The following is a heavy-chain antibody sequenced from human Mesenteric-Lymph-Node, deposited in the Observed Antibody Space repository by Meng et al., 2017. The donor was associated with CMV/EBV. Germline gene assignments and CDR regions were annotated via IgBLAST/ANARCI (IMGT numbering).Heavy chain of an antibody. Sequence: GESLKISCAASGFAFSTYDMSLVRQAPGKGLEWVSVIYSGGSTYYADSVKGRFTISRDNSKNTLYLQMNSLRAEDTAVYYCARAGGYYDSSGYYTFDYWGQGTLVTVSS. V-gene: IGHV3-53*01. D-gene: IGHD3-22*01. CDR2: IYSGGST. CDR1: GFAFSTYD. J-gene: IGHJ4*02. CDR3: ARAGGYYDSSGYYTFDY.